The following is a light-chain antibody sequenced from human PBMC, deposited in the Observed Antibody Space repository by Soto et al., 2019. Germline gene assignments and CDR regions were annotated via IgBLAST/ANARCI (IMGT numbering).Light chain of an antibody. CDR3: AAWYDSLNVVV. CDR2: SNN. Sequence: QSVLTQPPSASGTPGQRVTISCSGSSSNIGSNTVNWYQQLPGTAPKLLIYSNNQRPSGVPDRFSGSKSGTSASLAISGLQYEDEADYYCAAWYDSLNVVVFGGGTKVTVL. V-gene: IGLV1-44*01. J-gene: IGLJ2*01. CDR1: SSNIGSNT.